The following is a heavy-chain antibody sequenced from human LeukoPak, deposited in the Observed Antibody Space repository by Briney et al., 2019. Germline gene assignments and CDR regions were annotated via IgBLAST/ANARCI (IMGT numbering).Heavy chain of an antibody. CDR2: IYSGGST. CDR3: ARDSGNYYFDY. CDR1: GFTVSSNY. Sequence: GGSLRLSCAASGFTVSSNYMSWVRQAPGKGLEWVSVIYSGGSTYYADSVKGRFTISRDNSKNTLYLQMNSLRAENTAVYYCARDSGNYYFDYWGQGTLVTVSS. D-gene: IGHD4-23*01. J-gene: IGHJ4*02. V-gene: IGHV3-66*02.